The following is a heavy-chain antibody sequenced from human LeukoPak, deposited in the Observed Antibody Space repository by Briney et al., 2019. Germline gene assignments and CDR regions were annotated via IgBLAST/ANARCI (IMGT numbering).Heavy chain of an antibody. CDR1: GYTFTSYY. Sequence: ASVTVSCTASGYTFTSYYMHWVRQAPGQGLEWMGIINPSGGSTSYAQKFQGRVTMTRDTSTSTVYMELSSLRSEDTAVYYCARAITIFGVVNTLDYWGQGTLVTVSS. J-gene: IGHJ4*02. CDR3: ARAITIFGVVNTLDY. D-gene: IGHD3-3*01. V-gene: IGHV1-46*01. CDR2: INPSGGST.